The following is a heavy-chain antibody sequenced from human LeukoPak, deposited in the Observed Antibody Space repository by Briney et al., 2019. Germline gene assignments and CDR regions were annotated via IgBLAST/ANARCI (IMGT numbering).Heavy chain of an antibody. CDR2: IYYSGST. CDR3: AKCGRYSGFDAFDI. Sequence: SETLSLTCTVSGGSISSSSYYWGWIRQPPGKGLEWIGSIYYSGSTYYNPSLKSRVTISVDTSKNQFSLKLSSVTAADTAVYYCAKCGRYSGFDAFDIWGQGTMVTVSS. V-gene: IGHV4-39*07. D-gene: IGHD5-12*01. CDR1: GGSISSSSYY. J-gene: IGHJ3*02.